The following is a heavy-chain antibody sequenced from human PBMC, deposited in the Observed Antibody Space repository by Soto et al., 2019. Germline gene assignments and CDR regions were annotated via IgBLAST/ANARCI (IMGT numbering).Heavy chain of an antibody. J-gene: IGHJ5*02. D-gene: IGHD6-19*01. CDR1: GYSFTSYW. CDR2: IYPGDSDT. CDR3: ARPLQYSSGWYAWFDP. Sequence: GESLKISCKGSGYSFTSYWIGWVRQMPGKGLEWMGIIYPGDSDTRYSPSFQGQVTISADKSISTAYLQWSSLKASDTAMYYCARPLQYSSGWYAWFDPWGQGTLVTVSS. V-gene: IGHV5-51*01.